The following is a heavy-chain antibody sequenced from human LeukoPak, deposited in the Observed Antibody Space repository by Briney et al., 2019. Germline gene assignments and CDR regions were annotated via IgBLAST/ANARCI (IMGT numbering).Heavy chain of an antibody. V-gene: IGHV3-9*01. CDR1: GFTFDDYA. D-gene: IGHD6-6*01. CDR2: MSWNSAMI. Sequence: GGSLRLSCAASGFTFDDYAMHWVRHGPGKGLEWVSGMSWNSAMIAYADSVKGRFTISRDNAKNSLYLQMNSLGAEDTAFYYCAKATYSTSPGYYFDYWGQGTLVTVSS. CDR3: AKATYSTSPGYYFDY. J-gene: IGHJ4*02.